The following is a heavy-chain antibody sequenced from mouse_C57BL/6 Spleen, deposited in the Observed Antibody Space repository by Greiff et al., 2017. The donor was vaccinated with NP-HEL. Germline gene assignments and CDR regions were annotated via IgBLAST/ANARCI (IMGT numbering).Heavy chain of an antibody. D-gene: IGHD1-1*01. J-gene: IGHJ1*03. CDR3: ARSRGSSYFDV. CDR2: IDPSDSET. CDR1: GYTFTSYW. V-gene: IGHV1-52*01. Sequence: QVQLQQPGAELVRPGSSVKLSCKASGYTFTSYWMHWVKQRPIQGLEWIGNIDPSDSETHYNQKFKDKATLTVDKASSTAYMQLSSLTSEDSAVYYCARSRGSSYFDVWGTGTTVTVSS.